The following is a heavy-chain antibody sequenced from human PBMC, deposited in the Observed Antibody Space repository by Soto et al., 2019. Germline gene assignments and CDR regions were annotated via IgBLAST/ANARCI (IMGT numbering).Heavy chain of an antibody. D-gene: IGHD3-10*01. CDR3: ASGYYYGSGSYEPVGEL. CDR2: IYSGGST. V-gene: IGHV3-53*04. Sequence: GGSLRLSCAASGFTVSSNYMSWVRQAPGKGLEWVSVIYSGGSTYYADSVKGRFTISRHNSKNTLYLQMNSLRAEDTAVYYCASGYYYGSGSYEPVGELWGQGTLVTVSS. CDR1: GFTVSSNY. J-gene: IGHJ4*02.